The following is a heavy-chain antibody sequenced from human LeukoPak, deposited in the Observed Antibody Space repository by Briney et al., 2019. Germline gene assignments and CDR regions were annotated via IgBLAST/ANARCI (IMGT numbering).Heavy chain of an antibody. V-gene: IGHV3-48*01. J-gene: IGHJ4*02. D-gene: IGHD6-19*01. Sequence: PGGSLRLSCAASGFTFSSYSMNWVRQAPGKGLEWVSYISSSSSTIYYADSVKGRFTISRDNSKNTLYLQMNSLRAEDTAVYYCARETQTSIAVAGTMDYWGQGTLVTVSS. CDR3: ARETQTSIAVAGTMDY. CDR2: ISSSSSTI. CDR1: GFTFSSYS.